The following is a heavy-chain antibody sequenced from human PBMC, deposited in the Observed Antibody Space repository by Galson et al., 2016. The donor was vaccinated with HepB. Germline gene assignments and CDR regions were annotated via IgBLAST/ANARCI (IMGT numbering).Heavy chain of an antibody. Sequence: SLRLSCAASGFNFNYAWMNWVRQAPGKGLEWVGRIKSKKDGGTTDYATPVKGRFIISRDDSKNTLYLQMNSLKTEDTAVCYCTTWVDSSGYYGAGNLNWGQGTLVTVSS. CDR1: GFNFNYAW. CDR3: TTWVDSSGYYGAGNLN. D-gene: IGHD3-22*01. J-gene: IGHJ4*02. V-gene: IGHV3-15*07. CDR2: IKSKKDGGTT.